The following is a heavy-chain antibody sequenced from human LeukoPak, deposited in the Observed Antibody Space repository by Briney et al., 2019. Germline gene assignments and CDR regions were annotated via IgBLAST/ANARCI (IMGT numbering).Heavy chain of an antibody. CDR2: ISGSGGST. D-gene: IGHD2/OR15-2a*01. CDR1: GFTFSSYA. V-gene: IGHV3-23*01. J-gene: IGHJ5*02. CDR3: AKTVILLQVWFDP. Sequence: GGSLRLSCAASGFTFSSYAMSWVRQAPGKGLEWVSAISGSGGSTYYADSVKGRFTISRVNSKNTLYLQMNGLRAEDTAVYYCAKTVILLQVWFDPWGQGTLVTVSS.